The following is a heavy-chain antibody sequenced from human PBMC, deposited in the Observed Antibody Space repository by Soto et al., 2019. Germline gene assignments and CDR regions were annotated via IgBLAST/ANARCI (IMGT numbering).Heavy chain of an antibody. D-gene: IGHD6-19*01. J-gene: IGHJ4*02. CDR2: IRADGSRT. Sequence: RRTLRLACAGSGVTFSSDAMAWVRQAPGKGLEWVSSIRADGSRTHYADSVKGRFTVSRDNSKNRLYLDMKSLRADDTALDYCLSDNKGSFSWLGRYCGQG. V-gene: IGHV3-23*01. CDR3: LSDNKGSFSWLGRY. CDR1: GVTFSSDA.